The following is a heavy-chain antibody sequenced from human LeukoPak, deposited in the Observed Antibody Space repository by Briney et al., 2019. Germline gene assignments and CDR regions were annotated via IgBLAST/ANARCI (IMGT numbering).Heavy chain of an antibody. CDR1: GGSITNSIYY. CDR3: ANLYGSGSHNNWFDP. J-gene: IGHJ5*02. CDR2: IYYSGST. D-gene: IGHD3-10*01. V-gene: IGHV4-39*07. Sequence: SETLSLTCTVSGGSITNSIYYWGWIRQPPGKGLEWIGNIYYSGSTYYNPSLKSRVTISVDTSKNQFSLKLSSVTAADTAVYYCANLYGSGSHNNWFDPWGQGTLVTVSS.